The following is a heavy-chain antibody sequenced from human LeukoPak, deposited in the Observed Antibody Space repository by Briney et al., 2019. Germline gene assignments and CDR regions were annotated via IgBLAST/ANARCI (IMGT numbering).Heavy chain of an antibody. V-gene: IGHV1-18*01. D-gene: IGHD3-22*01. Sequence: ASVKVSCKASGYTFTSYGISWVRQAPGQGLEWMGWISAYNGNTNYAQKLQGRVTITADESTSTAYMELSSLRSEDTAVYYCARAAPGYDSSGYYSDWGQGTLVTVSS. J-gene: IGHJ4*02. CDR1: GYTFTSYG. CDR3: ARAAPGYDSSGYYSD. CDR2: ISAYNGNT.